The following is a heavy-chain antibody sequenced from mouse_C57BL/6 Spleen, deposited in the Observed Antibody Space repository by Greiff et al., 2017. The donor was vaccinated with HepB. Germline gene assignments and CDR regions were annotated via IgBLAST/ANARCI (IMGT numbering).Heavy chain of an antibody. V-gene: IGHV5-16*01. CDR3: ARDLGDHYFDY. Sequence: EVMLVESEGGLVQPGSSMKLSCTASGFTFSDYYMAWVRQVPEKGLEWVANINYDGSSTYYLDSLKSRFIISRDNAKNILYLQMSSLKSEDTATYYCARDLGDHYFDYWGQGTTLTVSS. D-gene: IGHD2-13*01. CDR2: INYDGSST. CDR1: GFTFSDYY. J-gene: IGHJ2*01.